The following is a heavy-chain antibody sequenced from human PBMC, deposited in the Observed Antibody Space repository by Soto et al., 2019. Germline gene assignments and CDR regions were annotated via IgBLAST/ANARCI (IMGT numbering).Heavy chain of an antibody. V-gene: IGHV3-66*01. CDR3: ARGPHRWFDP. CDR2: IYSGGST. Sequence: EVQLVESGGGLVQPGGSLRLSCAASGITVSSNYMSWVRQATGKGLEWVSVIYSGGSTYYADSVKGRVTISRDNSKNTLYLQMNSLRAEDTAVYYCARGPHRWFDPWGKGTLVTVTS. J-gene: IGHJ5*02. CDR1: GITVSSNY.